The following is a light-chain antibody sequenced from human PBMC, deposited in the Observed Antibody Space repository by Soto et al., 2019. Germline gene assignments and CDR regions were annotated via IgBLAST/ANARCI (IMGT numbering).Light chain of an antibody. J-gene: IGLJ1*01. Sequence: QSVLTQPASVSGSPGQAIAISCTGTSSDVGAYAFVSWYQQHPDKAPKLLIYEVSNRPSGVSDPFSGSKSDNTATLTISGLQAEEAADYYFSSHTNSTTRVFGTGTKLTV. V-gene: IGLV2-14*03. CDR2: EVS. CDR1: SSDVGAYAF. CDR3: SSHTNSTTRV.